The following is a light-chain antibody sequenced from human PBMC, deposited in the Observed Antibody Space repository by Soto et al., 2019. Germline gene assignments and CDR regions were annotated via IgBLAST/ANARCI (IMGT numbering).Light chain of an antibody. CDR1: QNINNY. CDR2: DAS. CDR3: QQYENIPT. J-gene: IGKJ5*01. Sequence: DLQMTQSPSSPSASVGDRVTITCQASQNINNYLNWYPPKPGRAPKLLIYDASNLEAGVPSRFRGSGSGTDFTFTIRRLKPEDIATYYCQQYENIPTFGQGTRLEIK. V-gene: IGKV1-33*01.